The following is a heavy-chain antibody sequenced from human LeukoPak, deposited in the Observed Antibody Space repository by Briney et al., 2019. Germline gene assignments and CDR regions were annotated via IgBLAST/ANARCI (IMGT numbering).Heavy chain of an antibody. CDR2: IYSSGSD. J-gene: IGHJ4*02. CDR3: ATDSHYDFWTGFSEY. D-gene: IGHD3/OR15-3a*01. Sequence: GGSLRLSGTASGFSVSGSYMNWVRQAPGRGLEWVSVIYSSGSDFYADSVKGRFIISRDDSKNTVYLQMNSLRADDTAVYYCATDSHYDFWTGFSEYWGQGTLVTVSS. V-gene: IGHV3-66*01. CDR1: GFSVSGSY.